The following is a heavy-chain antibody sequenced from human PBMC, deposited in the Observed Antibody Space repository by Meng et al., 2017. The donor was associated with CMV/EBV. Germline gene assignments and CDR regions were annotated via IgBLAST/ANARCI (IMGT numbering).Heavy chain of an antibody. CDR3: ARARSNVYYYDSSGGRDALDI. J-gene: IGHJ3*02. D-gene: IGHD3-22*01. Sequence: SVKVSCKASGGTFSSYAISWVRQAPGQGLEWMGGIIPIFGTANYAQKFQGRVTINTDESMNTVYMELSSLRSEDTAVYYCARARSNVYYYDSSGGRDALDIWGQGTMVTVSS. CDR1: GGTFSSYA. CDR2: IIPIFGTA. V-gene: IGHV1-69*05.